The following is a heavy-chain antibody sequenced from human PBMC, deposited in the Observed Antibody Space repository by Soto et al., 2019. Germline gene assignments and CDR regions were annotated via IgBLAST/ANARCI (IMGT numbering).Heavy chain of an antibody. CDR2: FDPEDGET. J-gene: IGHJ4*02. Sequence: GASVKVSCKVSGYTLTELSMHWVRQAPGKGLEWMGGFDPEDGETIYAQKFQGRVTMTEDTSTDTAYMELSSLRSEDTAVYYCATQYGIAVAGAFDYWGQGTLVTVSS. V-gene: IGHV1-24*01. D-gene: IGHD6-19*01. CDR3: ATQYGIAVAGAFDY. CDR1: GYTLTELS.